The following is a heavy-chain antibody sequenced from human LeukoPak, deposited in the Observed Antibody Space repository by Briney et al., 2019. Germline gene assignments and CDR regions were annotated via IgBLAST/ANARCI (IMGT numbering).Heavy chain of an antibody. Sequence: GSLRLSCAASGFTFSPYPMSWVRQAPGKGLEWVSYISGPSDTIHYADSVKGRFTISRDNAKNSLYLQMNSLGAEDTAVYYCARDLGRDRYFDSWGQGTLVTVSS. J-gene: IGHJ4*02. CDR1: GFTFSPYP. V-gene: IGHV3-48*04. CDR3: ARDLGRDRYFDS. CDR2: ISGPSDTI. D-gene: IGHD5-24*01.